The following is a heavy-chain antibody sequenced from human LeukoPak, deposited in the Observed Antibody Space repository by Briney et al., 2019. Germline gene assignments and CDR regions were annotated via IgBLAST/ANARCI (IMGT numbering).Heavy chain of an antibody. Sequence: GEPLQISFKGSGYGFTSYWIGWVRPMPGKGLEWMGIIYPGDSDTRYSPSFQGQVTISADKSISTAYLQWSSLNASDTAMYYCARGAYSNWFDPWGQGTLVAASS. V-gene: IGHV5-51*01. CDR3: ARGAYSNWFDP. D-gene: IGHD4-11*01. CDR1: GYGFTSYW. J-gene: IGHJ5*02. CDR2: IYPGDSDT.